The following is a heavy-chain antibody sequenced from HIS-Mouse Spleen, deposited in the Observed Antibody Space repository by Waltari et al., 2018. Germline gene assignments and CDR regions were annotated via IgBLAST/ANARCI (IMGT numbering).Heavy chain of an antibody. Sequence: QVQLVESGGGVVQPVRSLRPSCASSGFTFSSYGMHWVRQAPGKGLEWVAVISYDGSNKYYADSVKGRFTISRDNSKNTLYLQMNSLRAEDTAVYYCAKASSGWLDYWGQGTLVTVSS. V-gene: IGHV3-30*18. CDR1: GFTFSSYG. CDR2: ISYDGSNK. J-gene: IGHJ4*02. CDR3: AKASSGWLDY. D-gene: IGHD6-19*01.